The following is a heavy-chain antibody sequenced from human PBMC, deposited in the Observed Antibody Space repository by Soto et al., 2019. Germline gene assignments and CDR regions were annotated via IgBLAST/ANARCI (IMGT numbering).Heavy chain of an antibody. J-gene: IGHJ4*02. CDR3: ARRGPGTYFDY. CDR2: ISGSGDST. V-gene: IGHV3-23*01. CDR1: GFTFSSYA. D-gene: IGHD6-13*01. Sequence: GGSLRLSCAAAGFTFSSYAMNWVRQAPGKGLEWVSVISGSGDSTYYADSVKGRFTISRDNSKNTLYLQMNSLRAEDTAVYYCARRGPGTYFDYWGQGTLVTVSS.